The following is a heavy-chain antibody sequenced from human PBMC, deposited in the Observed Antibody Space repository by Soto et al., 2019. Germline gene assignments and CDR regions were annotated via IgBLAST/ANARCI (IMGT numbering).Heavy chain of an antibody. CDR2: TGSGTGPG. V-gene: IGHV1-69*06. CDR3: ARRDSGGFYRFFDS. CDR1: GGSLSTNP. D-gene: IGHD2-15*01. Sequence: SVKVSCKASGGSLSTNPISWVRQAPGQGLEWMGGTGSGTGPGNHAQKFQGRLTVTADKSTSTVYMELTNLSSEDTAVYYCARRDSGGFYRFFDSWGQGTLVTVAS. J-gene: IGHJ4*02.